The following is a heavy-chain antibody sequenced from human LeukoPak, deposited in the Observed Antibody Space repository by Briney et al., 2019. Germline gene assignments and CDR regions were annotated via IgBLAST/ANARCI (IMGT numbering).Heavy chain of an antibody. V-gene: IGHV3-30*18. CDR1: GFTFSSYG. CDR3: AKDRYSYAFEYSDS. Sequence: GGSLRLSCAASGFTFSSYGMHWVRQAPGKGLDWVAVISNDGSKKYYADSVRGRFTISRDNSKNTLSLQVSSLRTEDTAVYYCAKDRYSYAFEYSDSWGQGTLVTVSS. J-gene: IGHJ4*02. CDR2: ISNDGSKK. D-gene: IGHD5-18*01.